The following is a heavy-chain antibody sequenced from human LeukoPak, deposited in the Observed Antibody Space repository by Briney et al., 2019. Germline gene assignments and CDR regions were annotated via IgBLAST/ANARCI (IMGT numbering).Heavy chain of an antibody. CDR2: ISYDGSNK. D-gene: IGHD1-26*01. CDR3: AKDHGGSYYLTYYFDY. J-gene: IGHJ4*02. CDR1: GFTFSSYG. V-gene: IGHV3-30*18. Sequence: GGSLRLSCAASGFTFSSYGTHWVRQAPGKGLEWVAVISYDGSNKYYADSVKGRFTISRDNSKNTLYLQMNSLRAEDTAVHYCAKDHGGSYYLTYYFDYWGQGTLVTVSS.